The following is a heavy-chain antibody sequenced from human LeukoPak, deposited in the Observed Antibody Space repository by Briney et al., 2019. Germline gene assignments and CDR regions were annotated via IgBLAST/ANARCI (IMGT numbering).Heavy chain of an antibody. CDR1: GFTFSSYG. V-gene: IGHV3-33*01. CDR2: IWYDGSNK. CDR3: ARVEGYSYGPVRY. Sequence: GRSLRLSRAASGFTFSSYGMHWVRQAPGKGLEWVAVIWYDGSNKYYADSVKGRFTISRDNSKNMLYLQMNSLRAEDTAVYYCARVEGYSYGPVRYWGQGTLVTVSS. J-gene: IGHJ4*02. D-gene: IGHD5-18*01.